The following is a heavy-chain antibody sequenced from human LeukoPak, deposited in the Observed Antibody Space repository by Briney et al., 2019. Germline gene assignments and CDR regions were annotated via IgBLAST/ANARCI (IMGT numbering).Heavy chain of an antibody. V-gene: IGHV3-30*18. Sequence: GGSLRLSCAASGFTFSSYGMHWVRQAPGKGLEWVAVISYDGSNKYYADSAKGRFTISRDNSKNTLYLQINSLRDEDTAVYYCAKDDAWLQYNDWGQGTLVTVSS. CDR1: GFTFSSYG. CDR3: AKDDAWLQYND. CDR2: ISYDGSNK. D-gene: IGHD5-24*01. J-gene: IGHJ4*02.